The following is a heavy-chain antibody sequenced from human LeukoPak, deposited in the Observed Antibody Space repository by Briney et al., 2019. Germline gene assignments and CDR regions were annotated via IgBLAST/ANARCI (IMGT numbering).Heavy chain of an antibody. CDR3: ARGRGWDGYNLYYFDY. CDR2: INHSGST. Sequence: SETLSLTCAVYGGSFSGYYWSWIRQAPGKGLEWIGEINHSGSTNYNPSLKSRVTISVDTSKNQFSLKLSSVTAADTAVYYCARGRGWDGYNLYYFDYWGQGTLVTVSS. V-gene: IGHV4-34*01. CDR1: GGSFSGYY. J-gene: IGHJ4*02. D-gene: IGHD5-24*01.